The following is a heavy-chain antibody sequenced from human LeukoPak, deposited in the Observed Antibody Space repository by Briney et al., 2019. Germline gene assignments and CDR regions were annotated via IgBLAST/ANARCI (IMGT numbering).Heavy chain of an antibody. J-gene: IGHJ6*02. CDR1: GYTFTGYY. Sequence: GASVXXXCXASGYTFTGYYMHWVRXAPGQXXXXXXWIXPXSGGTNYAQKFQGWVTMTRDTSISTAYMELSRLRSDDTAVYYCARDSSGWYPPYYYYGMDVWGQGTTVTVSS. D-gene: IGHD6-19*01. V-gene: IGHV1-2*04. CDR2: IXPXSGGT. CDR3: ARDSSGWYPPYYYYGMDV.